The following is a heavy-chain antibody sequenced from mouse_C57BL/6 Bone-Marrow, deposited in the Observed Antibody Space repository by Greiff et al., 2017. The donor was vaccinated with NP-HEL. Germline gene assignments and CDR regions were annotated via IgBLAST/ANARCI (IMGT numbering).Heavy chain of an antibody. Sequence: QVQLQQSGAELARPGASVKLSCKASGYTFTSYGISWVKQRTGQGLEWIGEIYPRSGNTYYNEKFKGKATLTADKSSSTAYMELRSLTSEDSAVYFCARREVVASWYFDVWGTGTTVTVSS. CDR1: GYTFTSYG. CDR2: IYPRSGNT. V-gene: IGHV1-81*01. J-gene: IGHJ1*03. D-gene: IGHD1-1*01. CDR3: ARREVVASWYFDV.